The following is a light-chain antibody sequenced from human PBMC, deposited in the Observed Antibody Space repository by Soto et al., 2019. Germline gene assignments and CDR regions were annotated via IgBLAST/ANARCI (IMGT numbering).Light chain of an antibody. V-gene: IGKV1-39*01. CDR1: QSISSY. Sequence: DIQMTQSPSSLSASVGDRVTITCRASQSISSYLNWYQQKPGKAPKLLIYAASSLQSGVPSRFSGRGYGTECTLTISSLQPEEFATYYCQQSYSTTFGQGTRLEIK. J-gene: IGKJ5*01. CDR3: QQSYSTT. CDR2: AAS.